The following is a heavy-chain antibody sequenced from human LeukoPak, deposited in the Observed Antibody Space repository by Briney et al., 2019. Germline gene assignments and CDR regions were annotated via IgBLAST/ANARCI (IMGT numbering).Heavy chain of an antibody. CDR1: GFIFSDYS. D-gene: IGHD7-27*01. CDR3: ARDNNWGFDC. J-gene: IGHJ4*02. Sequence: QTGGSLRLSCAASGFIFSDYSMNWVRQAPGKGLEWVSNIRGSGSGSGSGMYYADSVKGRFTISRDDAKNSLYLQMSSLRAEDTAFYYCARDNNWGFDCWGQGALVTVSS. V-gene: IGHV3-48*04. CDR2: IRGSGSGSGSGM.